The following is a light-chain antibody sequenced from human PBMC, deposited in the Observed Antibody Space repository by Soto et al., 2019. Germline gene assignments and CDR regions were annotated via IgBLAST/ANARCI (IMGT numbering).Light chain of an antibody. J-gene: IGLJ1*01. CDR3: SSYTGSSTYV. V-gene: IGLV2-14*03. CDR1: SSDVGGYNY. CDR2: DVS. Sequence: QSVLTQPASVSGSPGQSITISCTGTSSDVGGYNYVSWYQQHPGKATKIMIYDVSNRPSGVSNRFSGSKSGNTTSLTITGLQTEDESDYYCSSYTGSSTYVFGTGTKVTVL.